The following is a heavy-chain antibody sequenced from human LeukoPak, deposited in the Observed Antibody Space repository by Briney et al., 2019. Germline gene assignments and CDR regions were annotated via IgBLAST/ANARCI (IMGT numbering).Heavy chain of an antibody. V-gene: IGHV4-59*01. CDR2: IYYSGST. CDR1: GASISSYY. Sequence: PSETLSLTCTVSGASISSYYWSWIRQPPGKGLEWIGSIYYSGSTNYNPSLKSRVTISVDTSKNQFSLNLTSVTAADTAVYYCARGGKWNDGDYGLDVWGQGAKVTVSS. J-gene: IGHJ6*02. D-gene: IGHD1-20*01. CDR3: ARGGKWNDGDYGLDV.